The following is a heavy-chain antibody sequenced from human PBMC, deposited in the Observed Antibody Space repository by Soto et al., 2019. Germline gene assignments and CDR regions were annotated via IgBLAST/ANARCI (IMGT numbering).Heavy chain of an antibody. D-gene: IGHD2-15*01. V-gene: IGHV4-30-2*01. CDR1: GGSISSGGYS. CDR2: IYHSGST. Sequence: PSETLSLTCAVSGGSISSGGYSWSWIRQPPGKGLEWIGYIYHSGSTYYNPSLKSQVTISVDRSKNQFSLKLSSVTAADTAVYYCARVSRRYCSGGSCYPGAFDIWGQGTMVTVSS. CDR3: ARVSRRYCSGGSCYPGAFDI. J-gene: IGHJ3*02.